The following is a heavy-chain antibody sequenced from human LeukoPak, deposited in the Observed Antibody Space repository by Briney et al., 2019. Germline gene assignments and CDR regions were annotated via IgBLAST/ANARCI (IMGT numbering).Heavy chain of an antibody. Sequence: PGGSLRLSCAASGFTFSSYTMNWVRQPPGKGLEWVSSISSRGGYISYTDSVKGRFAISRDSAWNSVYLQMNSLRAEDTAVYYCAREHGWTHYIDSGGQGTLVTVSS. D-gene: IGHD3-10*01. CDR1: GFTFSSYT. CDR3: AREHGWTHYIDS. V-gene: IGHV3-21*06. J-gene: IGHJ4*02. CDR2: ISSRGGYI.